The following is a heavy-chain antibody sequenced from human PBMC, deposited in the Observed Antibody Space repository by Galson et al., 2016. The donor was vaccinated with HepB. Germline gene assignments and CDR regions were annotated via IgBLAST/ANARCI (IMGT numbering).Heavy chain of an antibody. J-gene: IGHJ4*02. CDR2: LWYDGSNK. Sequence: SLRLSCAASGFTFSSLGMHWVRQAPGKGLEWVAVLWYDGSNKYYADSVKGRFTISRDNSKNTLYLQMNSLRAEDTAVYYCARDAFYDTSGLVWHFDYCGQGTLVTVSS. V-gene: IGHV3-33*01. D-gene: IGHD3-22*01. CDR1: GFTFSSLG. CDR3: ARDAFYDTSGLVWHFDY.